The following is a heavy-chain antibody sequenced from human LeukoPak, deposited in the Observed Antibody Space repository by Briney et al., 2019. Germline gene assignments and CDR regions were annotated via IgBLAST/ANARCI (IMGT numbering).Heavy chain of an antibody. V-gene: IGHV1-69*13. J-gene: IGHJ3*02. Sequence: GASVKVSCKASGGTFSSYAISWVRQAPGQGLEWMGGIIPIFGTANYAQKFQGRVTITADESTSTAYTELSSLRSEDTAVYYCVSGAPTNSDAFDIWGQGTMVTVSS. CDR1: GGTFSSYA. CDR2: IIPIFGTA. D-gene: IGHD4-17*01. CDR3: VSGAPTNSDAFDI.